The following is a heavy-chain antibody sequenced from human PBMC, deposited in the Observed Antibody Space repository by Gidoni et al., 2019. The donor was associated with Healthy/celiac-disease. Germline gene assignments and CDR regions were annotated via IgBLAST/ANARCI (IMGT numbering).Heavy chain of an antibody. CDR2: ISAYNGNT. D-gene: IGHD3-10*01. J-gene: IGHJ3*02. CDR3: ARDGRITMVRGVLLDAFDI. CDR1: GYTFTSYG. V-gene: IGHV1-18*01. Sequence: ASVKVSCKASGYTFTSYGISWVRQAPGQGLEWMGWISAYNGNTNYAQKLQGRVTMTTDTSTSTAYMKLRSLRSDDTAVYYCARDGRITMVRGVLLDAFDIWGQGTMVTVSS.